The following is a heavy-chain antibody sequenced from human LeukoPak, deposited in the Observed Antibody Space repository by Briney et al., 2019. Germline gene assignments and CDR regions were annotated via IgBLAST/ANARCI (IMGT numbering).Heavy chain of an antibody. CDR2: ISYDGSNK. Sequence: PGGSLRLSCAASGFTFSSYGMHWVRQAPGKGLEWVAVISYDGSNKYYADSVKGRFTISRDNSKNTLYLQMNSLRAEDTAVYYCAKTDSSSGYLDYWGQGTLVTVSS. CDR1: GFTFSSYG. D-gene: IGHD3-22*01. V-gene: IGHV3-30*18. J-gene: IGHJ4*02. CDR3: AKTDSSSGYLDY.